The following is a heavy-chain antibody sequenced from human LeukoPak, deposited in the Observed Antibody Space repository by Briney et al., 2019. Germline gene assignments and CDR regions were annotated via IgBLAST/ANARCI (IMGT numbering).Heavy chain of an antibody. D-gene: IGHD3-9*01. V-gene: IGHV4-38-2*01. CDR3: ARGPDILTGYFNDAFDI. CDR2: IYHSGST. CDR1: GYSISSGYY. J-gene: IGHJ3*02. Sequence: PSETLSLTCAVSGYSISSGYYWGWIRQPPGKGREWIGSIYHSGSTYYNPSLKSRVTISVDTSKNQFSLKLNSATAADTAVYYCARGPDILTGYFNDAFDIWGQGTMVTVSS.